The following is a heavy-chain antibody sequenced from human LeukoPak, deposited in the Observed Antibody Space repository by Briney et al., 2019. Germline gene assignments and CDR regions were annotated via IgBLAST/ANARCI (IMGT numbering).Heavy chain of an antibody. CDR2: IRQDGSEK. D-gene: IGHD6-13*01. V-gene: IGHV3-7*01. J-gene: IGHJ4*02. CDR1: GFTFSSYW. Sequence: PGGSLRLSSAASGFTFSSYWMSWVRQTPGKGLEWVANIRQDGSEKYYSDSVKGRFTISRDNAKNSLYLQMSGPRADDTAVYFCARGPYSSTWYTSFDYWGQGTLVTVSS. CDR3: ARGPYSSTWYTSFDY.